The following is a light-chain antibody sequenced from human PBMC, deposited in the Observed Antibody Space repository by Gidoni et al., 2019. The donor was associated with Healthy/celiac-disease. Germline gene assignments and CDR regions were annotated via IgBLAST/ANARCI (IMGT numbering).Light chain of an antibody. CDR2: DAS. CDR1: QSVSSY. J-gene: IGKJ4*01. V-gene: IGKV3-11*01. Sequence: IVLTQSPATLSLSPGERATLSCRASQSVSSYLAWYQQKPGQAPRLLIYDASNRATGIPAMFSGSGSGTDFTLTISSLEPEDFAVYYCQQRSNWPPLLTFGGGTKVEIK. CDR3: QQRSNWPPLLT.